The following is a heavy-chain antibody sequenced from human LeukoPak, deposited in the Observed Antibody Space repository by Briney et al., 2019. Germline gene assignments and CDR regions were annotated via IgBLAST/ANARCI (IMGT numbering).Heavy chain of an antibody. CDR1: GGSISSYY. CDR3: AGPRINCSGGSCIDY. V-gene: IGHV4-59*08. CDR2: IDYSGST. J-gene: IGHJ4*02. Sequence: PSETLSLTCTVSGGSISSYYWSWIRQSPGKGLEWIGYIDYSGSTNYNPSLKSRVTISVDTSKNQFSLKLSSVTAADTAVYYCAGPRINCSGGSCIDYWGQGTLVTVSS. D-gene: IGHD2-15*01.